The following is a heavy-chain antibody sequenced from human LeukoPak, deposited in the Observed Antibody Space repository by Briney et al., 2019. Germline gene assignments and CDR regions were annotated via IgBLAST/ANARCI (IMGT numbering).Heavy chain of an antibody. V-gene: IGHV3-48*01. CDR3: VRGRDYAFDI. Sequence: GGSLRLSCAASGFTFSSSVMNWVRRAPGEGLEWISYIRDSSTTFYADSVKGRFTISKDNAKNSLYLEMNGLRAEDTAVYYCVRGRDYAFDIWGQGTLVTVSS. CDR2: IRDSSTT. CDR1: GFTFSSSV. J-gene: IGHJ3*02.